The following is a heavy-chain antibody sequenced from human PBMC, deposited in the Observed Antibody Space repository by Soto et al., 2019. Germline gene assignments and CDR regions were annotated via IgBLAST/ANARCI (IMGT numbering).Heavy chain of an antibody. J-gene: IGHJ4*02. D-gene: IGHD3-22*01. V-gene: IGHV5-10-1*01. CDR2: IDPSDSQT. Sequence: GKSLKISCKGSGYSFAGYWITWVRQKPGKGLEWMGRIDPSDSQTYYSPSFRGHVTISATKSITTVFLQWSSLRASDTAMYYCARQIYDSDTGPNFQYYFDSWGQGTPVTVSS. CDR3: ARQIYDSDTGPNFQYYFDS. CDR1: GYSFAGYW.